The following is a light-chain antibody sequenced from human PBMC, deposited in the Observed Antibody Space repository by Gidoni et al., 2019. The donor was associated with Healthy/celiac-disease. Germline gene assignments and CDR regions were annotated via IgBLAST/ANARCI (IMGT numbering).Light chain of an antibody. CDR3: QQYYSTPRT. Sequence: DIVMTQSPDSLAVSLGERATINCKSSQSVLYSSNNKNYLAWSQQKPGQPPKLLIYWASTRESGVPDRFSGSGSGTDFTLTISSLQAEDVAVYYCQQYYSTPRTFGQGTKLEIK. CDR2: WAS. J-gene: IGKJ2*01. CDR1: QSVLYSSNNKNY. V-gene: IGKV4-1*01.